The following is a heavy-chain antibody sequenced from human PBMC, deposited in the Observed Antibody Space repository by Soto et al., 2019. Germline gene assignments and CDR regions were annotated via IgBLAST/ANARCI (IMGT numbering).Heavy chain of an antibody. CDR2: ISYDGSNK. CDR3: ANGYSSSSSPPYYYYGMDV. CDR1: GFTFSTYG. V-gene: IGHV3-30-3*01. D-gene: IGHD6-13*01. Sequence: QVQLVESGGGVVQPGRSLRLSCAASGFTFSTYGMHWVRQAPGKGLEWVAVISYDGSNKYYADSVKGRFTISRDNSKNTLYLQMNSLRAEDTAVYYCANGYSSSSSPPYYYYGMDVWGQGTTVTVSS. J-gene: IGHJ6*02.